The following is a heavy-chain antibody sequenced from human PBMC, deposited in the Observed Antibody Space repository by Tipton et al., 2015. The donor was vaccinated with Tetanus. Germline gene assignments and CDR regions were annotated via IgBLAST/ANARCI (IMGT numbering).Heavy chain of an antibody. V-gene: IGHV4-59*01. CDR3: ARHAGAGATIWGTDY. Sequence: TLSLTCTVSGGSISGYYWSWIRQPPGKGLEWIGYIHYSGDTNYNYNPSLQSRLTISVDTSKNQFSLNLGSVTAADTAVYYCARHAGAGATIWGTDYWVQGTLVTVSS. D-gene: IGHD3-9*01. CDR2: IHYSGDT. J-gene: IGHJ4*02. CDR1: GGSISGYY.